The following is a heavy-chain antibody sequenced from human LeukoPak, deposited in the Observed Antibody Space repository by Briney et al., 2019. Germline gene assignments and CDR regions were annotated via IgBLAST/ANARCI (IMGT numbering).Heavy chain of an antibody. CDR1: GNSIGSGDNY. Sequence: SETLSLTCTVSGNSIGSGDNYWSWIRQPAGKGLEWIGRIYTSGSTNYNPSLKSRVTISGDTSKNQFSLRLSSVTAADTAVYYCARASYSYDINGWVPFDYWGQGTLVTVSS. CDR2: IYTSGST. V-gene: IGHV4-61*02. D-gene: IGHD3-22*01. J-gene: IGHJ4*02. CDR3: ARASYSYDINGWVPFDY.